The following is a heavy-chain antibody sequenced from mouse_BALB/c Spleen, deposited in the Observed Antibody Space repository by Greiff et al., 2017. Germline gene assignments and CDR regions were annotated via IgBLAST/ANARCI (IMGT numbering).Heavy chain of an antibody. CDR1: GFTFSSYT. CDR3: TRDVGSSYFDY. D-gene: IGHD1-1*01. J-gene: IGHJ2*01. CDR2: ISSGGSYT. Sequence: EVHLVESGGGLVKPGGSLKLSCAASGFTFSSYTMSWVRQTPEKRLEWVATISSGGSYTYYPDSVKGRFTISRDNAKNTLYLQMSSLKSEDTAMYYCTRDVGSSYFDYWGQGTTLTVSS. V-gene: IGHV5-6-4*01.